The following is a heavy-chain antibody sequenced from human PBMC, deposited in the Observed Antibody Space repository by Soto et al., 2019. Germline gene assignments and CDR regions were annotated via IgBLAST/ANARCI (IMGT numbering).Heavy chain of an antibody. CDR3: ARGLTAAEGSFDP. Sequence: QVQLVQSGAEVKKPGSSVKVSCKASRGTFSSYAISWVRQAPGQGLEWKGGIIPIFGTANYAQKYQGRVTITADKSTSTAYMELSSLRAEDTAVYYCARGLTAAEGSFDPWGQGTLVTVSS. J-gene: IGHJ5*02. CDR2: IIPIFGTA. D-gene: IGHD2-2*01. CDR1: RGTFSSYA. V-gene: IGHV1-69*14.